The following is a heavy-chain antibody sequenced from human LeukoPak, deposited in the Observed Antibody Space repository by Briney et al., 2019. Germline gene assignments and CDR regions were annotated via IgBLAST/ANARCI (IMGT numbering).Heavy chain of an antibody. CDR3: ARDSPARGDPPPH. CDR2: IIPIFGTA. D-gene: IGHD3-10*01. CDR1: GGTFSSYA. Sequence: SVKVSCKASGGTFSSYAISWVRQAPGQGLEWMGRIIPIFGTANYAQKFQGRVTITTDESTSTAYMELSSLRSEDTAVYYCARDSPARGDPPPHWGQGTLVTVSA. J-gene: IGHJ1*01. V-gene: IGHV1-69*05.